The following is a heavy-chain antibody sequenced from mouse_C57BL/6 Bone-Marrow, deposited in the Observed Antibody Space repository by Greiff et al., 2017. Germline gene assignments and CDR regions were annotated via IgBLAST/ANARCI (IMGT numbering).Heavy chain of an antibody. CDR1: GYTFTSYG. CDR2: IYPRSGNT. V-gene: IGHV1-81*01. CDR3: ARGDLSWFAY. Sequence: QVQLQQSGAELARPGASVKLSCKASGYTFTSYGISWVKQRTGQGLEWIGEIYPRSGNTYSNEKFKGKATLTADKSSSPAYMELRSLTSEDSAVYFCARGDLSWFAYWGQGTLVTVSA. J-gene: IGHJ3*01.